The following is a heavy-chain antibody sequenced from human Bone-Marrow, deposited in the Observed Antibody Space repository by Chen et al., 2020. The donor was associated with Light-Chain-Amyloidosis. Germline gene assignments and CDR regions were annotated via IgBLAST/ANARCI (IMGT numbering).Heavy chain of an antibody. CDR3: ARLEVVEGATAINAFDI. D-gene: IGHD2-15*01. CDR1: GGSISSTRYS. V-gene: IGHV4-39*01. CDR2: IYHTGNT. Sequence: QLQLQESGPGLVKPSETVSLTCSVSGGSISSTRYSWGWIRQPPGKGLEWVGNIYHTGNTYHNPSLKRRLTMSGDTSKDQFSLHVNSVTAADTAIYYCARLEVVEGATAINAFDIWGQGTMVIVSS. J-gene: IGHJ3*02.